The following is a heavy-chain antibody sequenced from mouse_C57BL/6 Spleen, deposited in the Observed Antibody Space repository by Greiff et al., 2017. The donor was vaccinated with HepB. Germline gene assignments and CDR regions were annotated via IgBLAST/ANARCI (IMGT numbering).Heavy chain of an antibody. Sequence: QVQLQQPGAELVMPGASVKLSCKASGYTFTSYWMHWVKQRPGQGLEWIGEIDPSDSYTNYNQKFKGKSTLTVDKSSSAAYMQLSSLTSEDSAVYYGARYPDYSNWDWFAYWGQGTLVTVSA. CDR1: GYTFTSYW. CDR3: ARYPDYSNWDWFAY. J-gene: IGHJ3*01. V-gene: IGHV1-69*01. D-gene: IGHD2-5*01. CDR2: IDPSDSYT.